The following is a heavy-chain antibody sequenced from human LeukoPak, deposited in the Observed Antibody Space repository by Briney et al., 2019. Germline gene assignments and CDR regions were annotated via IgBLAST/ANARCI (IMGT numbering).Heavy chain of an antibody. Sequence: GGSLTLSCAPSGFTFSNASTSCVRQPPGKRREWVGRFNSKTDGGTTDYAAPVKARFTISRRESKNTLYLQLKSLKTEDRSVYYCTTDAVVNAFDMWGQGTMVTVS. D-gene: IGHD2-21*01. CDR2: FNSKTDGGTT. CDR1: GFTFSNAS. V-gene: IGHV3-15*01. CDR3: TTDAVVNAFDM. J-gene: IGHJ3*02.